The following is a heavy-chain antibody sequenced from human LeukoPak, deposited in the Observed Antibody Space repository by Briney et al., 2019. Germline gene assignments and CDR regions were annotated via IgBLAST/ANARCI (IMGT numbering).Heavy chain of an antibody. CDR2: TYYRSKWYN. CDR1: GDSVSSNGAT. V-gene: IGHV6-1*01. J-gene: IGHJ3*02. D-gene: IGHD3-16*01. CDR3: VTGSVITSWAAFNI. Sequence: SQTLSLTCAISGDSVSSNGATWIWIRQSPSRGLEWLGRTYYRSKWYNDYGLSVKSRITVNPDTSKNQFSLKLNSVTVADTAVYYCVTGSVITSWAAFNIWGQGTVVTVSS.